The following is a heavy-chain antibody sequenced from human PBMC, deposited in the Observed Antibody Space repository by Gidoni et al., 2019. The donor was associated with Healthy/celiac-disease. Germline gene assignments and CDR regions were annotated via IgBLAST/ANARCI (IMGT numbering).Heavy chain of an antibody. CDR3: AKVRANADDILTGYQLPYYYYGMDV. J-gene: IGHJ6*02. V-gene: IGHV3-23*01. D-gene: IGHD3-9*01. CDR1: GFTVGSYA. CDR2: ISGSGGST. Sequence: EVQLLESGGGLVQPGGSLRLSCSASGFTVGSYAMSWVRQAPGKGLEWFSAISGSGGSTYYAYSVKGRFTISRDNSKNTLYLQMNSLRAEDTAVYYCAKVRANADDILTGYQLPYYYYGMDVWGQGTTVTVSS.